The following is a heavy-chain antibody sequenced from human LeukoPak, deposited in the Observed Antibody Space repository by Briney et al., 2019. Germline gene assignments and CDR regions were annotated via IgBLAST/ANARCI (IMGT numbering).Heavy chain of an antibody. J-gene: IGHJ2*01. Sequence: SETLPLTCTVSGGSISSSSYYWGWIRQPPGKGLEWIGSIYYTRSTYYNPSLKSRVTISVDTSKNQFSLKLTSVPAADTAVYYCARGVTMIVVVIHDWYFDLWGRGTLVTVSS. CDR2: IYYTRST. CDR1: GGSISSSSYY. D-gene: IGHD3-22*01. CDR3: ARGVTMIVVVIHDWYFDL. V-gene: IGHV4-39*01.